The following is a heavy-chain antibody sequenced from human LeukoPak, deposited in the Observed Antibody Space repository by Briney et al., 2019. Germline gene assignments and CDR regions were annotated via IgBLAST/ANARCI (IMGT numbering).Heavy chain of an antibody. D-gene: IGHD4-17*01. J-gene: IGHJ6*02. CDR2: INHCGST. CDR3: ARGVVGEYYYYYYGMDV. CDR1: GGSFSGYY. Sequence: SETLSLTCAVYGGSFSGYYWSWIRQPPGKGLEWIGEINHCGSTTYNPSLQSRVTISVDTSKNQFSLKLRSVTAADTAVYYCARGVVGEYYYYYYGMDVWGQGTTVTVSS. V-gene: IGHV4-34*01.